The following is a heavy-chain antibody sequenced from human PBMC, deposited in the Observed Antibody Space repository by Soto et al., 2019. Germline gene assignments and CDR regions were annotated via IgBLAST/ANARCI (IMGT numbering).Heavy chain of an antibody. CDR2: IGSAGDT. Sequence: EVQLVESGGGLIQPGGSLRLSCAASGFTFSSYDMHWVRQAAGKGLEWVSGIGSAGDTYYQGSVKGRITISRENAKNSLYLQMNSLRAGDTALYYCARGWLATGGSLSYMDVWGKGTTVTVSS. CDR1: GFTFSSYD. J-gene: IGHJ6*03. V-gene: IGHV3-13*01. CDR3: ARGWLATGGSLSYMDV. D-gene: IGHD6-13*01.